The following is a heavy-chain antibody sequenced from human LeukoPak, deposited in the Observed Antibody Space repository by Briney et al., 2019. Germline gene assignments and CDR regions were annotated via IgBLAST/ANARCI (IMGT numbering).Heavy chain of an antibody. CDR2: ISSSSSYI. CDR3: ARDRVSRWFGELWY. Sequence: GGSLRLSCAASGFTFSSYSMNWVRQAPGKGLEWVSPISSSSSYIYYADSVKGRFTISRDNAKNSLYLQMNSLRAEDTAVYYCARDRVSRWFGELWYWGQGTLVTVSS. CDR1: GFTFSSYS. D-gene: IGHD3-10*01. V-gene: IGHV3-21*01. J-gene: IGHJ4*02.